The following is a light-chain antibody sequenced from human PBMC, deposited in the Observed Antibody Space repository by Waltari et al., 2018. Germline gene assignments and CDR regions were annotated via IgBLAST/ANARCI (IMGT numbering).Light chain of an antibody. Sequence: QSALTQPASVSGSPGQSITISCTGSSSNFGAGSDVHWYQHLPGTAPKLLIFGNTNRPSGAPDRFSGSKSGTAASLAITGLQAEDEADYYCQSYDISLSAWVFGGGTKLTVL. CDR1: SSNFGAGSD. CDR2: GNT. CDR3: QSYDISLSAWV. J-gene: IGLJ3*02. V-gene: IGLV1-40*01.